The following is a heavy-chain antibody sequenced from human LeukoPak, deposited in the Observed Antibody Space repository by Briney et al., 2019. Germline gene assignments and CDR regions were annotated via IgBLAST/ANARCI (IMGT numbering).Heavy chain of an antibody. D-gene: IGHD3-10*01. CDR1: GGSISTNTLY. Sequence: SETLSLTCTVSGGSISTNTLYWGWVRQSPGKGLEWIGEINHRGTTYYLPSLKSRVTMSVDTSKNQFSLKLSSVTAADTALYFCASVTYNGHRHFDTWGQGTLVTVSS. CDR2: INHRGTT. J-gene: IGHJ4*02. CDR3: ASVTYNGHRHFDT. V-gene: IGHV4-39*07.